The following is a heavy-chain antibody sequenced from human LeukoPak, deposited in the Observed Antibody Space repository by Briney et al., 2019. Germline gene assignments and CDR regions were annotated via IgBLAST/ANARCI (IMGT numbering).Heavy chain of an antibody. CDR3: ARATSSGYSDAFDI. V-gene: IGHV4-59*01. Sequence: SETLSLTCTVSAGSISSYYWSWIRQPPGKGLEWIGHISYNGSTKYNPSLKSRVTISVDTSKNQFSLKLSSVTAADTAVYYCARATSSGYSDAFDIWGQGTMVTVSS. J-gene: IGHJ3*02. CDR2: ISYNGST. D-gene: IGHD3-22*01. CDR1: AGSISSYY.